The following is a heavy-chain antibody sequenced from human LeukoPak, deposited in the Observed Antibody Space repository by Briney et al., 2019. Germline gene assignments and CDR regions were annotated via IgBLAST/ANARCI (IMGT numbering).Heavy chain of an antibody. J-gene: IGHJ4*02. CDR1: GFTFSSYW. D-gene: IGHD3-3*01. V-gene: IGHV3-74*01. CDR2: INPDGSTT. CDR3: AKDRDSYDFWSGYYTPGDY. Sequence: GGSLRLSCAASGFTFSSYWMHWVRQAPGKGLVWVSRINPDGSTTSYADSVKGRFTISRDNAKNTLYLQMNSLRAEDTAVYYCAKDRDSYDFWSGYYTPGDYWGQGTLVTVSS.